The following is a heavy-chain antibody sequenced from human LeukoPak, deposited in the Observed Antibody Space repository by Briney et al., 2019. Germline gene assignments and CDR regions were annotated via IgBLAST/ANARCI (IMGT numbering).Heavy chain of an antibody. J-gene: IGHJ3*01. CDR2: ISGSGGTT. Sequence: RGSLRLSCTASGFIFSTCAMSWVRQAPGKGLEWVSAISGSGGTTYYADSVKGRFTISRDNSKNTLFLQMNSLRAEDTAVYYCAKDRSSSSWFDGYDFWGQGTMVTVSS. V-gene: IGHV3-23*01. D-gene: IGHD6-13*01. CDR1: GFIFSTCA. CDR3: AKDRSSSSWFDGYDF.